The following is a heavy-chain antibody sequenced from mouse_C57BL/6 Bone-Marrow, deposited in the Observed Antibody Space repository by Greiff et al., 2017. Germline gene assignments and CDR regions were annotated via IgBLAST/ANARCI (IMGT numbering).Heavy chain of an antibody. D-gene: IGHD4-1*01. J-gene: IGHJ1*03. CDR3: ARETGTIGYFDV. Sequence: EVQGVESGGGLVKPGGSLKLSCAASGFTFSSYAMSWVRQTPEKRLEWVATISDGGSYTYYPDNVKGRFTISRDNAKNNLYLQMSHLKYEDTAMYYCARETGTIGYFDVWGTGTTVTVSS. CDR2: ISDGGSYT. V-gene: IGHV5-4*01. CDR1: GFTFSSYA.